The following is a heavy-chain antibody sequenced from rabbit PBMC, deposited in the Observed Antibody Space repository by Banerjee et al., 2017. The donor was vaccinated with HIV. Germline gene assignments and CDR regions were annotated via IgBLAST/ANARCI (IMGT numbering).Heavy chain of an antibody. CDR2: IYGGSGAYT. V-gene: IGHV1S40*01. D-gene: IGHD1-1*01. Sequence: QSLEESGGDLVKPGASLTLTCTASGFSFSSSYWICWVRQAPGKGLEWIACIYGGSGAYTAYASWAKGRFTISKTSSTTVTLQMTSLTAADTATYFCARDASSGGYHYFNLWGQGTLVTVS. J-gene: IGHJ4*01. CDR1: GFSFSSSYW. CDR3: ARDASSGGYHYFNL.